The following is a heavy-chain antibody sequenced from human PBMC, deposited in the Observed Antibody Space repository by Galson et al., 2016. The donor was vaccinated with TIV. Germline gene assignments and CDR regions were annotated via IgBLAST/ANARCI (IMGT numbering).Heavy chain of an antibody. J-gene: IGHJ4*02. Sequence: LSLTCKVSGGSISTGDYYWMWIRQPPGKGLEWVGSIYYSGTTYYNPSLMSRVSVSVDASKNQFSLKLSSVTAADTAVFYCARARRVARVVVAATGTAIDHWGRGTLVTVSS. CDR1: GGSISTGDYY. CDR3: ARARRVARVVVAATGTAIDH. V-gene: IGHV4-30-4*01. D-gene: IGHD2-15*01. CDR2: IYYSGTT.